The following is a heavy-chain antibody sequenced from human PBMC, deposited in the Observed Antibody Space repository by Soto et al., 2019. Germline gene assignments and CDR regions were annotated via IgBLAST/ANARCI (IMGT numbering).Heavy chain of an antibody. CDR3: ARHETIAVAGTNYYYGMDV. J-gene: IGHJ6*02. D-gene: IGHD6-19*01. V-gene: IGHV4-59*08. Sequence: QVQLQESGPGLVKPSETLSLTCTVSGGSISSYYWSWIRQPPGKGLEWIGYIYYSGSTNYNPSLTGDVPIAVSASKNQVHLKLSAVTAADTAVYYCARHETIAVAGTNYYYGMDVWGQGTTVTVSS. CDR1: GGSISSYY. CDR2: IYYSGST.